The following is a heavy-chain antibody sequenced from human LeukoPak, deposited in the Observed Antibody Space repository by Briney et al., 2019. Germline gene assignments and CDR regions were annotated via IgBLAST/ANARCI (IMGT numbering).Heavy chain of an antibody. CDR3: ARDRSIAAAAGCYMDV. V-gene: IGHV3-30*01. D-gene: IGHD6-13*01. CDR2: ISYDGSNK. CDR1: GFTFSSYA. Sequence: QTGGSLRLSCAASGFTFSSYAMHWVRQAPGKGLERGAVISYDGSNKYYADSVKGRFTISRDNSKNTLYLQMNSLRAEDTVVYYCARDRSIAAAAGCYMDVWGKGTTVTVSS. J-gene: IGHJ6*03.